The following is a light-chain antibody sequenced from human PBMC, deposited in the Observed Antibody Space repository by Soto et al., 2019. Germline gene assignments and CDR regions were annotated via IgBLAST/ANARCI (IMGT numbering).Light chain of an antibody. V-gene: IGLV2-8*01. Sequence: QSALTQPPSASGSPGQSVTISCTGTSSDVGAYKYVSWYQQYPGKAPKLMIYEVTKLPSGVPDRFSGSKSGNTASLTVSGLQAEDEADYYCTSYVGNDIWVFGGGTKVTV. CDR2: EVT. CDR1: SSDVGAYKY. CDR3: TSYVGNDIWV. J-gene: IGLJ3*02.